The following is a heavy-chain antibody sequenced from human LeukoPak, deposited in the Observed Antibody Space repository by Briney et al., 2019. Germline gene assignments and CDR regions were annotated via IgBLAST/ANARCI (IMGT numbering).Heavy chain of an antibody. D-gene: IGHD3-10*01. CDR1: GFTFSTYA. CDR3: AKDLITTSHDGMDV. CDR2: ISYDGNNQ. V-gene: IGHV3-30*18. Sequence: GGSLRLSCAASGFTFSTYAMYWVRQAPGKGLKWVAIISYDGNNQYYADSVKGRFTISRDNSKNTLHLQMSSLRADDTAVYYCAKDLITTSHDGMDVWGQGTTVTVSS. J-gene: IGHJ6*02.